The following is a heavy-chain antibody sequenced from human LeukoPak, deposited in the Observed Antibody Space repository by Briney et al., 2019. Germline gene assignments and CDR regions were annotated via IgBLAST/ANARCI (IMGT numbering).Heavy chain of an antibody. CDR2: IYSGGST. CDR3: ARGRFNYGWGMDV. Sequence: PGGSLRLSCAASGFTVSSNYMSWVRQAPGKGLEWVSVIYSGGSTYYADSVKGRFTISRDNSKNTLYLQMNSLRAEDTAVYYCARGRFNYGWGMDVWGQGTTVIVSS. V-gene: IGHV3-66*01. CDR1: GFTVSSNY. J-gene: IGHJ6*02. D-gene: IGHD5-18*01.